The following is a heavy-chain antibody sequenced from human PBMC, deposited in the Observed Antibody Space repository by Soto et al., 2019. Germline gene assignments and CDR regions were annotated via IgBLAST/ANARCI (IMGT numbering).Heavy chain of an antibody. J-gene: IGHJ4*02. CDR3: AKQRAGYGSGSDTYYFDF. CDR2: LSGSGGTT. Sequence: EVQLLESGGGLVQPGGSLRLSCSTSGFTFNTYAMNWLRQAPGKGLEWVSALSGSGGTTYYADSVRGRFTISRDKSKNTLFLQMNSLRAEDTALYYCAKQRAGYGSGSDTYYFDFWGQGTLVTVSS. V-gene: IGHV3-23*01. D-gene: IGHD3-10*01. CDR1: GFTFNTYA.